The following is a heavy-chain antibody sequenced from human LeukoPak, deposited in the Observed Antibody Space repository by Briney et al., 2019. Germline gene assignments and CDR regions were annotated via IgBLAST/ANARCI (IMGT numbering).Heavy chain of an antibody. Sequence: SETLSLTCIVSGGSINNYYWSWIRQPPGKPLEWIGYIHYRGFTIYNPALKSRVTMSVDTSGNQFSLKLSSVTAADTAVYYCARHDEIAVFRNGLDVWGQGTTVTVS. D-gene: IGHD6-19*01. V-gene: IGHV4-59*08. CDR2: IHYRGFT. J-gene: IGHJ6*02. CDR1: GGSINNYY. CDR3: ARHDEIAVFRNGLDV.